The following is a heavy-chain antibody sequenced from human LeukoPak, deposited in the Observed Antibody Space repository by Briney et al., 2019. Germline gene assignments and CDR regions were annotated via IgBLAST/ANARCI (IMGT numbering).Heavy chain of an antibody. V-gene: IGHV1-69*05. CDR3: ARDWVYCSSTRCHMGYGACDM. CDR1: GCTFSSYA. Sequence: VASVKVSCKASGCTFSSYAISWVRQAPGQGLEWMGGIIPIFGTANYAQKFQGRVTITTDESTSTAYLELSSLRSEDTAVYCCARDWVYCSSTRCHMGYGACDMGGEGTMVTVP. CDR2: IIPIFGTA. D-gene: IGHD2-2*02. J-gene: IGHJ3*02.